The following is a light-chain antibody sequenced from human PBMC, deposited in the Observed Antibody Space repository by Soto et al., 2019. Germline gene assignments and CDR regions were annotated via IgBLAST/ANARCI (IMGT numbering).Light chain of an antibody. CDR1: QSISSW. V-gene: IGKV1-5*03. J-gene: IGKJ4*01. CDR2: KAS. Sequence: DIQMTQSPSTLSASVGDRVTITCRASQSISSWLAWYQQKQGKAPNLLIYKASSLESGVPSRFSGIGSGTEFTLTISSLQPDDFATYYCQQYNTYPLTFGGGTKVEIK. CDR3: QQYNTYPLT.